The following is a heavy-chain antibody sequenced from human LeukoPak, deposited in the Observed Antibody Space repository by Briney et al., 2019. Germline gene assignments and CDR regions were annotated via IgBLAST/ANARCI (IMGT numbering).Heavy chain of an antibody. V-gene: IGHV3-23*01. CDR1: GFTFSSYA. J-gene: IGHJ6*03. CDR2: ISGSGGST. CDR3: ARGLLWFGESFDYMDV. Sequence: WGSLRLSCAASGFTFSSYAMSWVRQAPGKGLEWVSAISGSGGSTYYADSVKGRFTISRDNSKNTLYLQMNSLRAEDMAVYYCARGLLWFGESFDYMDVWGKGTTVTISS. D-gene: IGHD3-10*01.